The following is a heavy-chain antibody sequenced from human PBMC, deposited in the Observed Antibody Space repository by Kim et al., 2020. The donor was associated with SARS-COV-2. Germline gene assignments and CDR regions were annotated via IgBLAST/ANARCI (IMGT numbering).Heavy chain of an antibody. D-gene: IGHD3-22*01. V-gene: IGHV3-11*05. J-gene: IGHJ4*02. Sequence: YAASVKGRFTISRDNAKNSLYLQMNSLRAEDTAVYYCAREDYYDSSGLPHWGQGTLVTVSS. CDR3: AREDYYDSSGLPH.